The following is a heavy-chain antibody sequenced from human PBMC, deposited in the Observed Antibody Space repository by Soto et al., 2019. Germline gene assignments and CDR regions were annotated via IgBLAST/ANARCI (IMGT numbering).Heavy chain of an antibody. D-gene: IGHD3-3*01. CDR3: ARAALDSAIYFDY. CDR1: GFTFSDYY. J-gene: IGHJ4*02. CDR2: IYSGGST. V-gene: IGHV3-53*01. Sequence: PGGSLGLSCAASGFTFSDYYMSWVRQAPGKGLEWVSVIYSGGSTYYADSVKGRFTISRDNSKNTLYLQMNSLRAEDTAVYYCARAALDSAIYFDYWGQGTLVTVSS.